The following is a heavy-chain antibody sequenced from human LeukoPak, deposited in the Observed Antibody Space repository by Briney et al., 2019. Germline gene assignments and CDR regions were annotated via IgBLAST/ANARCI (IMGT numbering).Heavy chain of an antibody. V-gene: IGHV3-33*01. J-gene: IGHJ4*02. D-gene: IGHD7-27*01. CDR2: IQNDGSKK. CDR1: GLTLRTYG. Sequence: GGSLRLSCVASGLTLRTYGMHWVRQAPGKGLEWEAGIQNDGSKKYYADSVKGRFTISREYSKNTLYLQMNSLRADDTALYYCARDLSYWGLDFDYWGQGTLVTVSS. CDR3: ARDLSYWGLDFDY.